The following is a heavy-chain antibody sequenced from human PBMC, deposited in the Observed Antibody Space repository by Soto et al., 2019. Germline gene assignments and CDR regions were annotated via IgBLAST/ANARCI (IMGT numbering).Heavy chain of an antibody. D-gene: IGHD4-17*01. V-gene: IGHV1-69*04. CDR3: ARDLGGNYGDYVYFDY. Sequence: SVKVSCKASGGTFSSYTTSWVRQAPGQGLEWMGRIIPILGIANYAQKFQGRVTITADKSTSTAYMELSSLRSEDTAVYYCARDLGGNYGDYVYFDYWGQGTLVTSPQ. CDR1: GGTFSSYT. CDR2: IIPILGIA. J-gene: IGHJ4*02.